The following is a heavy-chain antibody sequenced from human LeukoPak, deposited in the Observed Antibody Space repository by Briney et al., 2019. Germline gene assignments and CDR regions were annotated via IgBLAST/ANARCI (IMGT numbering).Heavy chain of an antibody. CDR2: VYHSGST. CDR3: ARAFYPRDFGCGRAPYYFDK. CDR1: GYSISSDYY. V-gene: IGHV4-38-2*02. D-gene: IGHD1-26*01. J-gene: IGHJ4*02. Sequence: SETLSLTCTVSGYSISSDYYWGWIRQPPGKGLEWIGSVYHSGSTYYNPSLRSRVTMSVDTSKNQFYLRVNSVTAADTAVYYCARAFYPRDFGCGRAPYYFDKGGRGTLVTVSS.